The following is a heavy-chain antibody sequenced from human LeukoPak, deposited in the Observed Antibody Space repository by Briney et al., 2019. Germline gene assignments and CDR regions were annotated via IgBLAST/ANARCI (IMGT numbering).Heavy chain of an antibody. CDR3: ARGGTYGDFPFDY. J-gene: IGHJ4*02. CDR1: GYTFTSYG. V-gene: IGHV1-69*13. D-gene: IGHD4-17*01. Sequence: WASVKVSCKASGYTFTSYGISWVRQAPGQGLEWMGGIIPIFGTANYAQKFQGRVTITADESTSTAYMELSSLRSEDTAVYYCARGGTYGDFPFDYWGQGTLVTVSS. CDR2: IIPIFGTA.